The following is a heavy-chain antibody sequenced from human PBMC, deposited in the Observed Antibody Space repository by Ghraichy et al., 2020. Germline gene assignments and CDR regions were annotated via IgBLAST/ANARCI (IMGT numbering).Heavy chain of an antibody. D-gene: IGHD4-17*01. CDR1: GGSISSSGYF. Sequence: SEPLSLTCTVSGGSISSSGYFWGWIRQPPGKGLEWLGSINYSEKTYYNPSLKSRVTIYVDTSKNQFSLKLSSVTATDTTVYYCARQRALYGEWAFDIWGQGTMITVSS. V-gene: IGHV4-39*01. J-gene: IGHJ3*02. CDR2: INYSEKT. CDR3: ARQRALYGEWAFDI.